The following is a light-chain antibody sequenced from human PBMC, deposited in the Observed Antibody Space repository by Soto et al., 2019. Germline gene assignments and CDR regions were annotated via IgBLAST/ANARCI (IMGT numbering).Light chain of an antibody. CDR2: GAS. V-gene: IGKV3-20*01. CDR3: QQYGSSLVT. CDR1: QSVRSSY. Sequence: EIVLTQSPDTLSLSPGERATLSCRASQSVRSSYLAWYQQKPGQAPRLLIYGASRRATGIPDRFSGSGSGTALTLIISRLEPEDFVVYYCQQYGSSLVTFGGGTKVEI. J-gene: IGKJ4*01.